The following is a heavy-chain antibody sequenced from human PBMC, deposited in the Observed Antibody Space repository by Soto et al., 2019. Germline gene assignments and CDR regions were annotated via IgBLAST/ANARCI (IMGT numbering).Heavy chain of an antibody. V-gene: IGHV4-38-2*02. CDR3: ARVAFGPIDY. CDR1: NYSISSGYY. Sequence: PSETLSLTCTVSNYSISSGYYWGWIRQSPGEGLEWIVSMYHSGTTYYNPSLKSRVTISIDTSKNQFSLKLTSVTSADTAVYFCARVAFGPIDYWGQGTLVTVLL. D-gene: IGHD3-16*01. CDR2: MYHSGTT. J-gene: IGHJ4*02.